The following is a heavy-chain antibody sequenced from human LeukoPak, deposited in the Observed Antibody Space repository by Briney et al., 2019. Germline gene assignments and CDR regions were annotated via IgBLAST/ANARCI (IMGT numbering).Heavy chain of an antibody. J-gene: IGHJ6*02. V-gene: IGHV3-23*01. CDR3: AKRYCASDVCPCYYYYGLDV. Sequence: GGSLRLSCAASGFTFSNYARTVVRQAPGKGLEWVSAISGSGGDTYYADSVKGRFTISRDNSKNTLYLQLSTLRAEDTALYYCAKRYCASDVCPCYYYYGLDVWGQGTAVTVSS. CDR2: ISGSGGDT. CDR1: GFTFSNYA. D-gene: IGHD2-8*01.